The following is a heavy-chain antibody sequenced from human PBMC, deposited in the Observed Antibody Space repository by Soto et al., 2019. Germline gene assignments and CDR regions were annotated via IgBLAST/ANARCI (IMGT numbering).Heavy chain of an antibody. J-gene: IGHJ4*02. V-gene: IGHV3-23*01. CDR3: AKKQKLTAGDVFFDY. CDR1: GFTFSSYT. D-gene: IGHD6-13*01. CDR2: IGADGVTT. Sequence: GGSLRLSCASSGFTFSSYTMSWVRQPPGKGLEWVSVIGADGVTTYFADSVKGRFTISRDNFKNTMSLQMNSLRAEDTAVYYCAKKQKLTAGDVFFDYWGKGTPVTVSS.